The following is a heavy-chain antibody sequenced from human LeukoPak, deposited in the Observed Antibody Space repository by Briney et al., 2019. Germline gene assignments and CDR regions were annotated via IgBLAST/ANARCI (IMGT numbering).Heavy chain of an antibody. CDR1: GGSISSSSYY. D-gene: IGHD3-22*01. CDR2: IYYSGST. Sequence: KPSETLSLTCTVSGGSISSSSYYWGWIRQPPGKGLEWIGSIYYSGSTYYNPSLKGRVTISVDTSKNQFSLKLSSVTAADTAVYYCARGGYDGTDYYAFDIWGQGTMVTVSS. V-gene: IGHV4-39*07. J-gene: IGHJ3*02. CDR3: ARGGYDGTDYYAFDI.